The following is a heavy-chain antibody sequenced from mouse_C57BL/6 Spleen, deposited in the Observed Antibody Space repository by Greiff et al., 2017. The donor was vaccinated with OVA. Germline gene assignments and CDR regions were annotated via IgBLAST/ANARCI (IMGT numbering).Heavy chain of an antibody. V-gene: IGHV1-50*01. J-gene: IGHJ2*01. CDR2: IDPSDSYT. D-gene: IGHD2-1*01. CDR1: GYTFTSYW. CDR3: ARYYGNCEGDPRYYFGY. Sequence: QVQLQQPGAELVKPGASVKLSCKASGYTFTSYWMQWVKQRPGQGLEWIGEIDPSDSYTNYNQKFKGKATLTVDTSSSTAYMQLSSLTSEDSAVYYCARYYGNCEGDPRYYFGYWGQGTTLTVSS.